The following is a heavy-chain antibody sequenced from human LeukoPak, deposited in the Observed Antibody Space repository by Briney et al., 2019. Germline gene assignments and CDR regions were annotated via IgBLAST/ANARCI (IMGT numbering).Heavy chain of an antibody. D-gene: IGHD2-15*01. Sequence: GGSLRLSCAAFMTFAMSWVRQAPGRGLEWVSAISGSGGSTYYADSVKGRFTISRDNSKNTLYLQMNSLRAEDTAVYYCAKDGVVVAGYYYYYGMDVWGQGTTVTVSS. CDR1: MTFA. CDR2: ISGSGGST. V-gene: IGHV3-23*01. J-gene: IGHJ6*02. CDR3: AKDGVVVAGYYYYYGMDV.